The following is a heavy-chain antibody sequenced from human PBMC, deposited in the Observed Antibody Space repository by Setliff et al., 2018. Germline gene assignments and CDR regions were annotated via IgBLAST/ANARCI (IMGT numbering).Heavy chain of an antibody. CDR3: AREVRPLVREEAFYI. Sequence: GASVKVSCKASGGTCSTYDSNWVRQAPGQRLEWMGWINVGNGNTNSSQNFQRRDTITRATSASTAYVELSSLRSEDTAVYYCAREVRPLVREEAFYIWGQGTMVTVSS. V-gene: IGHV1-3*01. CDR2: INVGNGNT. J-gene: IGHJ3*02. CDR1: GGTCSTYD.